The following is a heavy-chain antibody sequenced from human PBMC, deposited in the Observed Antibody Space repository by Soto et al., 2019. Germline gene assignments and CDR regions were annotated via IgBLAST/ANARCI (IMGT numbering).Heavy chain of an antibody. D-gene: IGHD6-13*01. CDR1: GFTFSSYD. J-gene: IGHJ5*02. Sequence: VQLVESGGGLVQPGGSLRLSCSASGFTFSSYDMNWVRQAPGKGLEWVSYITSSGSMIHYADSVRGRFTISRDNAKNSLYLQMNSLRAEDTAVYYCARTMYSNRGWFDPWGQGTLVTVSS. CDR2: ITSSGSMI. CDR3: ARTMYSNRGWFDP. V-gene: IGHV3-48*03.